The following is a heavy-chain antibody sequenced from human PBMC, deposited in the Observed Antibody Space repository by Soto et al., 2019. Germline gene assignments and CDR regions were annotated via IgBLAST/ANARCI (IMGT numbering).Heavy chain of an antibody. CDR2: ISNTGRTT. D-gene: IGHD3-3*02. Sequence: GGSLRLSCAASGFTFSTSSMSWVRQPPGKGLEWVSVISNTGRTTYYADSVNGRFTISRDNSKNTLYLHLNSLRAEDTAVYYCAKDSVRISFSALWGQGTLVTVSS. CDR1: GFTFSTSS. CDR3: AKDSVRISFSAL. J-gene: IGHJ4*02. V-gene: IGHV3-23*01.